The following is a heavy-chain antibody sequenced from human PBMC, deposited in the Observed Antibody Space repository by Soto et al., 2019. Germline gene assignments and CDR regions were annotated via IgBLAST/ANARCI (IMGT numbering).Heavy chain of an antibody. CDR3: AKDGPYYQETTRRGHPGPYYYYAMDV. D-gene: IGHD3-10*01. J-gene: IGHJ6*02. CDR2: TSYDGTDK. CDR1: GFTFNGYG. Sequence: GGSLRLSCAASGFTFNGYGMHWVRQAPGKGLEWVAVTSYDGTDKIYADSVKGRITISRDNSKNTLYLQMDSLRLEDTAVYYCAKDGPYYQETTRRGHPGPYYYYAMDVWGQGTTVTVSS. V-gene: IGHV3-30*18.